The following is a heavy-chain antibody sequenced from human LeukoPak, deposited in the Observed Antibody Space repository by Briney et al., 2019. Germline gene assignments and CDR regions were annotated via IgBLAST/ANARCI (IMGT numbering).Heavy chain of an antibody. Sequence: GASVKVSFKASGYTLTSYDINWVRQATGQGLEWMGWMNPNSGRTGYAQNFQGRITITRNTSISTAYMELSSLRSEDTAVYYCVTRLIGPRQNYMDVWGKGTTVTVSS. CDR1: GYTLTSYD. D-gene: IGHD2-21*01. CDR2: MNPNSGRT. V-gene: IGHV1-8*01. CDR3: VTRLIGPRQNYMDV. J-gene: IGHJ6*03.